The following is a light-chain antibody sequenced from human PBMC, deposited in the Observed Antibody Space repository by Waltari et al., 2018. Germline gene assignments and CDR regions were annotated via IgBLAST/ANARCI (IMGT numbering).Light chain of an antibody. J-gene: IGKJ1*01. V-gene: IGKV3-15*01. CDR2: GAS. CDR1: QSVTSN. CDR3: QHYNNWPRT. Sequence: ETVMTQSPATLSVSPGESATLSCRASQSVTSNLAWYQQQPGQAPRLLIYGASTRATGIPARFSGSGSATEFTLTISSLQSEDFAVYYCQHYNNWPRTFGQGTKVEIK.